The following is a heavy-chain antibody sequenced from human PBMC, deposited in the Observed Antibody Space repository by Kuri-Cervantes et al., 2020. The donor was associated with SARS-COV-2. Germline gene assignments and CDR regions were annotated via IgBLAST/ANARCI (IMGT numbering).Heavy chain of an antibody. V-gene: IGHV1-69*06. J-gene: IGHJ4*02. CDR3: ARAKVQGIAVAGTGVFDY. CDR1: GGTFSSYA. Sequence: SVKVSCKASGGTFSSYAISWVRQAPGQGLEWMGGIIPIFGTANYAQKFQGRVTITADKSTSTAYTELSSLRSEDTAVYYCARAKVQGIAVAGTGVFDYWGQGTLVTVSS. D-gene: IGHD6-19*01. CDR2: IIPIFGTA.